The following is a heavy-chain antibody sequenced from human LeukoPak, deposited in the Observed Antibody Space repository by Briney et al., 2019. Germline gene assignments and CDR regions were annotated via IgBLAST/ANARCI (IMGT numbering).Heavy chain of an antibody. J-gene: IGHJ4*02. V-gene: IGHV4-61*01. CDR3: AREVVPAAEFDY. D-gene: IGHD2-2*01. CDR2: IFYTGST. Sequence: SETLSLTCTVSGGSVSTSTYYWSWIRQPPGKGLEWIGYIFYTGSTNYNPSLKGRVTISVDTSKNQLSLKLSSVTAADTAVYYCAREVVPAAEFDYWGQGTLVTVSS. CDR1: GGSVSTSTYY.